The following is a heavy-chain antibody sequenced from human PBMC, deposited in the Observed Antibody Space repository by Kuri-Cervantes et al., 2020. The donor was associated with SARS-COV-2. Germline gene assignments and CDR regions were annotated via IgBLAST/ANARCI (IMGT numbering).Heavy chain of an antibody. Sequence: GESLKISCAASGFTFSSYAMSWVRQAPGKVLEWVSVIYSGGSSTYYADSVKGRFTISRDNSKNTLYLQMNSLRAEDTAVYYCAKGGLDSGWGYWGQGTLVTVSS. D-gene: IGHD6-19*01. CDR1: GFTFSSYA. J-gene: IGHJ4*02. V-gene: IGHV3-23*03. CDR2: IYSGGSST. CDR3: AKGGLDSGWGY.